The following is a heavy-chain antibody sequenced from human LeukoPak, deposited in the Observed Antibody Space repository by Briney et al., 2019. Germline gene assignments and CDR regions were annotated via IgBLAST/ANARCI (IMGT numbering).Heavy chain of an antibody. Sequence: PSETLSLTCTVSGGSISNYYWSWIRQPAGKGLEWIGRIYTSGSTNYNPSLKSRVTMSVDTSKNQFSLKLSSVTAADTAVYYCAREGQLLWFGELLYGYMDAWGKGTTVTVSS. CDR1: GGSISNYY. CDR2: IYTSGST. J-gene: IGHJ6*03. V-gene: IGHV4-4*07. D-gene: IGHD3-10*01. CDR3: AREGQLLWFGELLYGYMDA.